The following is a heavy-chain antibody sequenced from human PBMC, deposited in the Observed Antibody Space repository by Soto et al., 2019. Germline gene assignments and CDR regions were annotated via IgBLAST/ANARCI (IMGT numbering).Heavy chain of an antibody. Sequence: QVQLVQSGAEVKKPGASVKVSCKASGYTFTSYGVSWVRQAPGQGLEWMGWISAYSGSTNYSQNLQDRVTMTTDTSTTTVYMELRSLRSDDTAVYYCARGNSFIPYYVDNWGQGTLVTVSP. J-gene: IGHJ4*02. CDR3: ARGNSFIPYYVDN. CDR2: ISAYSGST. V-gene: IGHV1-18*01. CDR1: GYTFTSYG. D-gene: IGHD2-21*01.